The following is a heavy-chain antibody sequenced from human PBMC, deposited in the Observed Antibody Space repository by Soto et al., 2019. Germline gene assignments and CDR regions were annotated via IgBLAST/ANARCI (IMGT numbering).Heavy chain of an antibody. CDR2: IFYTGTT. V-gene: IGHV4-39*02. J-gene: IGHJ5*02. CDR1: GGSISDNIYY. Sequence: SETLSLTCSVSGGSISDNIYYWGCILQPPGKGLEWVGGIFYTGTTYYSPSLKDRVTISVDTSKNSFSLNLTSVTAADTAVYFCARLVVVAPVANAWGQGTLVTSPQ. CDR3: ARLVVVAPVANA. D-gene: IGHD2-2*01.